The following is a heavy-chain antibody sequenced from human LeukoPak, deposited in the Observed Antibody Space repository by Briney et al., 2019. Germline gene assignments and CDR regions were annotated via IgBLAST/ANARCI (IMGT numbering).Heavy chain of an antibody. D-gene: IGHD6-6*01. CDR2: ISSSSSYV. V-gene: IGHV3-21*05. Sequence: GGSLRLSCAASGFTFSSYEMNWVRQAPGKGLEWVSYISSSSSYVYSADSVKGRFTISRDNARNSLYLRMNSLRAEDTAVYYCARDPGAYSSSPIDYWGQGTLVTVSS. CDR1: GFTFSSYE. CDR3: ARDPGAYSSSPIDY. J-gene: IGHJ4*02.